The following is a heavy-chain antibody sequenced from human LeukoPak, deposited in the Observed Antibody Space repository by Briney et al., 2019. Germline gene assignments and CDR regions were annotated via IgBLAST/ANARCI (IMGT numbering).Heavy chain of an antibody. CDR3: ARDRFLEWLNGMDV. J-gene: IGHJ6*02. CDR2: ISAYNGNT. D-gene: IGHD3-3*01. CDR1: GYTFTSYY. V-gene: IGHV1-18*04. Sequence: ASVKVSCKASGYTFTSYYMHWVRQAPGQGLEWMGWISAYNGNTNYAQKLQGRVTMTTDTSTSTAYMELRSLRSDDTAVYYCARDRFLEWLNGMDVWGQGTTVTVSS.